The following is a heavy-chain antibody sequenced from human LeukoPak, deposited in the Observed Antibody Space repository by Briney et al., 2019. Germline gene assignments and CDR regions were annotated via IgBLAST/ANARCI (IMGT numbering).Heavy chain of an antibody. Sequence: GGSLRLSCAASGFTFSSYAMSWVRQAPGKGLEWVSAISGSGGSTYYADSVKGRFTISRDNSKNTLYLQMNSLRAEDTAVYYCAKQTTFPGSYHLANSDYWGQGTLVTVSS. CDR2: ISGSGGST. CDR3: AKQTTFPGSYHLANSDY. V-gene: IGHV3-23*01. CDR1: GFTFSSYA. J-gene: IGHJ4*02. D-gene: IGHD3-10*01.